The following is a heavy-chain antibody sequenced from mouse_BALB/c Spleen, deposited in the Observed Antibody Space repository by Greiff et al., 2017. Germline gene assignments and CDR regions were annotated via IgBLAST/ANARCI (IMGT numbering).Heavy chain of an antibody. V-gene: IGHV3-6*02. Sequence: EVQLQQSGPGLVKPSQSLSLTCSVTGYSITGGYYWNWIRQFPGNKLEWMGYISYDGSNNYNPSLKNRISITRDTSKNQFFLKLNSVTTEDTATYYCARGGNYAMDYWGQGTSVTVSS. D-gene: IGHD1-1*01. CDR3: ARGGNYAMDY. CDR2: ISYDGSN. CDR1: GYSITGGYY. J-gene: IGHJ4*01.